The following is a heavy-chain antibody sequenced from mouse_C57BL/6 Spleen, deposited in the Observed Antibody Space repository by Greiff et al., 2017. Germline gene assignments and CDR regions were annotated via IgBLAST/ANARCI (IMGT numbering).Heavy chain of an antibody. CDR2: IDPSDSYT. Sequence: QVQLQQPGAELVKPGASVQLSCKASGYTFTSYWMQWVKQRPGQGLEWIGEIDPSDSYTNYNKKFKGKATLPVDTSSSTAYMQLSSLTSEDSAVYYCARSSNYDYAMDYWGQGTSVTVSS. CDR3: ARSSNYDYAMDY. D-gene: IGHD2-5*01. J-gene: IGHJ4*01. CDR1: GYTFTSYW. V-gene: IGHV1-50*01.